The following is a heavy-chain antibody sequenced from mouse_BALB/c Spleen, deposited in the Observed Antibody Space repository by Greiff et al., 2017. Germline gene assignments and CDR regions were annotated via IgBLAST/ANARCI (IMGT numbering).Heavy chain of an antibody. D-gene: IGHD1-1*01. CDR3: ARCYYGSSYVMDY. J-gene: IGHJ4*01. CDR1: GFNIKDYY. Sequence: VQLQQSGAELVRSGASVKLSCTASGFNIKDYYMHWVKQRPEQGLEWIGWIDPENGDTEYAPKFQGKATMTADTSSNTAYLQLSSLTSEDTAVYYCARCYYGSSYVMDYWGQGTSVTVAS. CDR2: IDPENGDT. V-gene: IGHV14-4*02.